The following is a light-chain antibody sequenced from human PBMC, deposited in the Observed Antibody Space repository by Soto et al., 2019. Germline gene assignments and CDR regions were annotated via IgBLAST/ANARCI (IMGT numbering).Light chain of an antibody. CDR3: QQGNRLHIT. CDR2: AAS. V-gene: IGKV1-12*01. Sequence: DIQMTQSPSSVSVSVGDRCTITCRARHGSSSWLAWFQQKPGKAPKLLIYAASSLQIGVPSRFSGSGSGTDFPLTISRLQPEDYANYYCQQGNRLHITFGGGTKVEIK. J-gene: IGKJ4*01. CDR1: HGSSSW.